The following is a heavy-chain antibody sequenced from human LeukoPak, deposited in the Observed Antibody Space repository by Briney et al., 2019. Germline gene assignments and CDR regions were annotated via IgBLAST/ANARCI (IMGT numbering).Heavy chain of an antibody. CDR1: GFTFSSFG. CDR2: IGYSGSDI. Sequence: GGSLRLSCAASGFTFSSFGMHWVRQAPGEGLEWVAYIGYSGSDIYYADSVKGRFTISRDDSKNTVHLQLSSLRAADTALYSCARDLTERKYYIAFWGQGTLVTVSS. J-gene: IGHJ4*02. V-gene: IGHV3-30*02. CDR3: ARDLTERKYYIAF. D-gene: IGHD2-8*02.